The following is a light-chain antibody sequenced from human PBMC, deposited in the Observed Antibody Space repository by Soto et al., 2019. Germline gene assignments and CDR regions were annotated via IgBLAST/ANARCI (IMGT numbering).Light chain of an antibody. CDR2: IDD. V-gene: IGLV1-44*01. CDR3: ATREGSLNAVV. Sequence: QSELNQPPSLSGTPGQRVTISCSGSTSKIEVNTVHWYQHLPDTAPKLLMYIDDQRPSGVPDRFSGSRSGTSASLAISVLQAEDEADSDCATREGSLNAVVFGGGTQLTVL. J-gene: IGLJ7*01. CDR1: TSKIEVNT.